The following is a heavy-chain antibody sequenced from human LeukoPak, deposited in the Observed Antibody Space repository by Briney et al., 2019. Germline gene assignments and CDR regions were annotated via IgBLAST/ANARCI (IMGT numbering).Heavy chain of an antibody. Sequence: PSETLSLTCTVSGGSISSSSYYWGWIRQPPGTGLEWIGSIYYSGSTYYNPSLKSRVTISVDTSKNQFSLKLSSVTAADTAVYYCARSYYDSSGYVDYWGQGTLVTVSS. CDR2: IYYSGST. J-gene: IGHJ4*02. CDR1: GGSISSSSYY. D-gene: IGHD3-22*01. CDR3: ARSYYDSSGYVDY. V-gene: IGHV4-39*01.